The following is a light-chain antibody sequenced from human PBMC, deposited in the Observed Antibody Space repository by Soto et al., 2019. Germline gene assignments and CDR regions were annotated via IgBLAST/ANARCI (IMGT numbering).Light chain of an antibody. CDR1: QSVNNA. J-gene: IGKJ4*01. V-gene: IGKV3-11*01. Sequence: EIVLTQSPVTLSLSPGERATLSCRASQSVNNALAWYQQKPGQAPRLLIYDASNRATGIPARFSGSGSGTDFTLTISSLEPEDHAVYYCQHRRSWPLTFGGGTKVEIK. CDR3: QHRRSWPLT. CDR2: DAS.